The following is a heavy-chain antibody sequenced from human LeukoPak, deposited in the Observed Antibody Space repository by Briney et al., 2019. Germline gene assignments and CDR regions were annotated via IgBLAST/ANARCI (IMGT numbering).Heavy chain of an antibody. CDR1: GYSISSGYY. CDR2: IYHGGSS. D-gene: IGHD2-2*01. V-gene: IGHV4-38-2*01. Sequence: SETLSLTCGVSGYSISSGYYWGWIRQPPGDGLEWIGSIYHGGSSYYNPSLKSRVTMSVDTSKNQFSLKLSSVTAADTAVYYCARAYCTTTSCYGRYFDYWGQGTLVTVSS. CDR3: ARAYCTTTSCYGRYFDY. J-gene: IGHJ4*02.